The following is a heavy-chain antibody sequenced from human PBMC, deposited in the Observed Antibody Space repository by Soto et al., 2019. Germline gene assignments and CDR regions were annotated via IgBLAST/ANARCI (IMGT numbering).Heavy chain of an antibody. J-gene: IGHJ4*02. CDR2: IWYDGSNK. V-gene: IGHV3-33*01. CDR3: ARGNYHGSGSLDY. CDR1: GFTFSSYG. D-gene: IGHD3-10*01. Sequence: TGGSLRLSCAASGFTFSSYGMHWVRQAPGKGLEWVAVIWYDGSNKYYADSVKGRFTISRDDSKNTLYLQMNSLRVEDTAVYYCARGNYHGSGSLDYWGQGILVTVSS.